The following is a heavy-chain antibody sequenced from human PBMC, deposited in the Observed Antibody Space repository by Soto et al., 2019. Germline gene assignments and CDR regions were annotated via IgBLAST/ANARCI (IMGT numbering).Heavy chain of an antibody. CDR2: IVPIYRTA. D-gene: IGHD6-13*01. J-gene: IGHJ4*02. Sequence: SVKVSCKASGGTFSSYRINWVRQAPGQGLEWVGGIVPIYRTADYAQKFQGRVTITADESARTAYLEVRSLKSQDTAVYYCARDSGAKLSSSWGEGTLVTVSS. CDR1: GGTFSSYR. V-gene: IGHV1-69*13. CDR3: ARDSGAKLSSS.